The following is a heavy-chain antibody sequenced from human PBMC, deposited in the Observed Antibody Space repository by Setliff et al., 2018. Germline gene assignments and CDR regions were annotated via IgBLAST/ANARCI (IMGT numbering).Heavy chain of an antibody. V-gene: IGHV3-7*01. CDR3: ARDRVANPSSWPYYFDY. CDR1: GFTFSSYW. Sequence: GGSLRLSCAASGFTFSSYWMSWVRQAPGKGLEWVANIKQDGSEKYYVDSVKGRFTISRDNSKNTLYLQMNSLRAEDTAVYYCARDRVANPSSWPYYFDYWGQGTLVTVSS. D-gene: IGHD6-13*01. J-gene: IGHJ4*02. CDR2: IKQDGSEK.